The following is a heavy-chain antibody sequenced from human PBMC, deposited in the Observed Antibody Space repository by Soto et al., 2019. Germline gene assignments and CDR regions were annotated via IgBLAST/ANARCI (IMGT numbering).Heavy chain of an antibody. Sequence: QVQLQESGPGLVKPSGTLSLTCAVSGDSISSSKWWSWVRQPPGKGLEWIGEIYHSGSTNYNPSLKXRXXXSXXKSKHQFSLKLSSVTDADTAVYYCASGERQQQRDYWGQGTLVTVSS. CDR3: ASGERQQQRDY. V-gene: IGHV4-4*02. J-gene: IGHJ4*02. CDR1: GDSISSSKW. D-gene: IGHD6-13*01. CDR2: IYHSGST.